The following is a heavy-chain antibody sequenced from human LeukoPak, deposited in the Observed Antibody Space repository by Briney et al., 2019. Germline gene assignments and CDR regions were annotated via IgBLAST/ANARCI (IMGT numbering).Heavy chain of an antibody. Sequence: PGGSLRLSCIASGFTLADHAMSWVRQAPGKGLEWVGFIRTKAYGETTEYAASVKGRFTILRDDSTNIAYLQMNGLKAEDTAVYYCGRHLLRSVGSTGLDFWGQGTLVTVAS. CDR2: IRTKAYGETT. CDR3: GRHLLRSVGSTGLDF. V-gene: IGHV3-49*04. D-gene: IGHD1-26*01. CDR1: GFTLADHA. J-gene: IGHJ4*02.